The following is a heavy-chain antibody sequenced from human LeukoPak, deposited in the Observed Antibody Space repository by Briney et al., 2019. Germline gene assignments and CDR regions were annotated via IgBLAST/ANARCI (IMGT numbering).Heavy chain of an antibody. CDR2: ISGSGGST. CDR3: AKENIVVVPAATLPYFDY. D-gene: IGHD2-2*01. V-gene: IGHV3-23*01. J-gene: IGHJ4*02. Sequence: GGSLRLSCAASGFTFSSYAKSWVRQAPGKGLEWVSAISGSGGSTYYADSVKGRFTISRDNSKNTLYLQMNSLRAEDTAVYYCAKENIVVVPAATLPYFDYWGQGTLVTVSS. CDR1: GFTFSSYA.